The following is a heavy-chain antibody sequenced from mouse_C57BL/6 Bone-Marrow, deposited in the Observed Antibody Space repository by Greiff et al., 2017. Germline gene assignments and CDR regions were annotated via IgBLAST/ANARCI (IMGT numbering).Heavy chain of an antibody. D-gene: IGHD2-5*01. Sequence: QVQLQQPGAELVKPGASVKLSCKASGYTFTSYWMHWVKPRPGQGLEWIGMIHPNSGSTNYNEKFKSKATLTVDKSSSTAYMQLSSLTSEDSAVYYCATDYSNYLAWFAYWGQGTLVTVSA. J-gene: IGHJ3*01. CDR1: GYTFTSYW. CDR2: IHPNSGST. V-gene: IGHV1-64*01. CDR3: ATDYSNYLAWFAY.